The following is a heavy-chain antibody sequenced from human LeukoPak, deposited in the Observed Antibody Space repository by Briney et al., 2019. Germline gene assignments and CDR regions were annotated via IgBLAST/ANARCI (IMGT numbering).Heavy chain of an antibody. CDR1: VGSFSGYY. CDR3: ARLTYGDYVVIDY. CDR2: INHSGST. J-gene: IGHJ4*02. Sequence: SETLSLTCAVYVGSFSGYYWSWIRQPPGKGLEWIGEINHSGSTNYNPSLKSRVTISVDTSKNQFSLKLSSVTAADTAVYYCARLTYGDYVVIDYWGQGTLVTVSS. V-gene: IGHV4-34*01. D-gene: IGHD4-17*01.